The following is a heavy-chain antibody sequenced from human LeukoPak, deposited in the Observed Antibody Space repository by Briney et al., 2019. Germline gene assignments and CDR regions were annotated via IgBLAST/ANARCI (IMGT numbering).Heavy chain of an antibody. CDR2: IYYSEDT. D-gene: IGHD1-14*01. CDR1: GGSISNSGYY. V-gene: IGHV4-39*01. Sequence: NPSETLSLTCTVSGGSISNSGYYWGWIRQPPGKGLEWIGSIYYSEDTYYNPSLKSRVTISVDTSKNQFSLKLSSVTAADTTVYYCARAYNRATFDYWGQGTLVTVSS. J-gene: IGHJ4*02. CDR3: ARAYNRATFDY.